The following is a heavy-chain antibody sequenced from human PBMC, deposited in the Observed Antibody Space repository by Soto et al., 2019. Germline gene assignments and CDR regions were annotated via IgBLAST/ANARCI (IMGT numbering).Heavy chain of an antibody. V-gene: IGHV3-23*01. CDR2: ISGSGSNT. D-gene: IGHD6-13*01. Sequence: EVHVLESGGGLVQPGGSLRLSCAASGFTFNTYALSWVRQAPGKGLEWVSGISGSGSNTFYGHAVKGRFTISRDNSKDTLYLQMNSLRVEDTAVYHCAKGSALAATGGWDWFDSWGQGTLVTVSS. J-gene: IGHJ5*01. CDR1: GFTFNTYA. CDR3: AKGSALAATGGWDWFDS.